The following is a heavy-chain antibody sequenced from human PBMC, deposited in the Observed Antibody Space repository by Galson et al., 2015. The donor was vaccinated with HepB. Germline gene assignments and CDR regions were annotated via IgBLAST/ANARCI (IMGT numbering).Heavy chain of an antibody. D-gene: IGHD3-10*01. V-gene: IGHV5-51*01. CDR3: ARPVLLWFGEPPPDAFDI. CDR1: GYSFTSYW. J-gene: IGHJ3*02. Sequence: QSGAEVKKPGESLKISCKGSGYSFTSYWIGWVRQMPGKGLEWMGIIYPGDSDTRYSPSFQGQVTISADKSISTAYLQWSSLKASDTAMYYCARPVLLWFGEPPPDAFDIWGQGTMVTVSS. CDR2: IYPGDSDT.